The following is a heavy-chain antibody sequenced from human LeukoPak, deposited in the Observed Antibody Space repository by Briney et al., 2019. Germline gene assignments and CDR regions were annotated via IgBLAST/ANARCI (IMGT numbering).Heavy chain of an antibody. CDR3: ARGGDFWSGYLYYFDY. J-gene: IGHJ4*02. CDR2: IKQDGSEK. V-gene: IGHV3-7*01. D-gene: IGHD3-3*01. CDR1: GFTFSSYW. Sequence: PGRSLRLSCAASGFTFSSYWMSWVRQAPGKGLEWVANIKQDGSEKYYVDSVKGRFTISRDNAKNSLYLQMNSLRAEDTAVYYCARGGDFWSGYLYYFDYWGQGTLVTVSS.